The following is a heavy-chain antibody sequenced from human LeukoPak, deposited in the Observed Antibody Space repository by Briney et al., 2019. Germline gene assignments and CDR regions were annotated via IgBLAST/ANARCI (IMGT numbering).Heavy chain of an antibody. CDR3: ARDLKDRAFDP. CDR2: INPSGGST. J-gene: IGHJ5*02. Sequence: ASVKVSCKASGCTFTSYYMHWVRQAPGQGLEWMGIINPSGGSTSYAQKFQGRVTMTRDTSTSTVYMELSSLRSEDTAVYYCARDLKDRAFDPWGQGTLVTVSS. V-gene: IGHV1-46*01. CDR1: GCTFTSYY.